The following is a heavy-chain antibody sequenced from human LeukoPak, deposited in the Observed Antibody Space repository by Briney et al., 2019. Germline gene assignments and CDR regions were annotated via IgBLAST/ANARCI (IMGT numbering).Heavy chain of an antibody. V-gene: IGHV3-23*01. CDR2: ISGSGGST. J-gene: IGHJ4*02. Sequence: PGGSLRLSCAASGFTLSNYAMNWVRQTPGKGLEWVSTISGSGGSTYYADSVKGRFTISRDNSKNTLYLQMNSLRAEDTAVYYCAKQPAAIRVFDYWGQGTLVTVSS. CDR3: AKQPAAIRVFDY. D-gene: IGHD2-2*02. CDR1: GFTLSNYA.